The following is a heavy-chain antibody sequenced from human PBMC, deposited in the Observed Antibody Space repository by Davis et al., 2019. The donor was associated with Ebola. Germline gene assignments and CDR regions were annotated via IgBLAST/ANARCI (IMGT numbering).Heavy chain of an antibody. D-gene: IGHD2-2*01. Sequence: PGGSLRLSCTVSGGSISSYYWSWIRQPPGKGLEWIGYIYYSGSTNYNPSLKSRVTISVDTSKNQFSLKLSSVTAADTAVYYCAGYQLLSSYYYGMDVWGQGTTVTVSS. CDR2: IYYSGST. J-gene: IGHJ6*02. CDR1: GGSISSYY. CDR3: AGYQLLSSYYYGMDV. V-gene: IGHV4-59*01.